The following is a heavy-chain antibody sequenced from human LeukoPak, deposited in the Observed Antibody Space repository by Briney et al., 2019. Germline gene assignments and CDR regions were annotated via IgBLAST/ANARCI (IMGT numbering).Heavy chain of an antibody. CDR1: GFTFDDYA. J-gene: IGHJ4*02. V-gene: IGHV3-9*01. Sequence: PGGSLRLSCAASGFTFDDYAMHWVRQAPGKGLEWVSGISWNSGSIGYADSVKGRFTISRDNAKNSLYLQMNSLGAEDTALYYCAKGKDQSGSSTTAFDYWGQGTLVTVSS. CDR3: AKGKDQSGSSTTAFDY. D-gene: IGHD1-26*01. CDR2: ISWNSGSI.